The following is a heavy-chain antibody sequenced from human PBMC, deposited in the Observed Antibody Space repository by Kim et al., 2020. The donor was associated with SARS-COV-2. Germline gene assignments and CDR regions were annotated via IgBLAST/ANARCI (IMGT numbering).Heavy chain of an antibody. Sequence: GGSLRLSCAASGFTFSSYAMSWVRQAPGKGLEWVSAISGSGGSTYYADSVKGRFTISRDNSKNTLYLQMNSLRAEDTAVYYCAKDPGYYYDSSGYPKSAFDIWGQGTMVTVSS. V-gene: IGHV3-23*01. CDR1: GFTFSSYA. D-gene: IGHD3-22*01. J-gene: IGHJ3*02. CDR3: AKDPGYYYDSSGYPKSAFDI. CDR2: ISGSGGST.